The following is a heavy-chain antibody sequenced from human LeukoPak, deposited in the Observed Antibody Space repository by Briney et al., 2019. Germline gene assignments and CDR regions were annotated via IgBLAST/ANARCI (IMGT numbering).Heavy chain of an antibody. CDR3: ARERTGRYAVY. J-gene: IGHJ4*02. Sequence: GGSLRLSCAASGFTFSNYAMHWVRQAPGKGLEWVALISYDGSNEFYADSVKGRFTISRDDSKNALYLQMNSLRAEDTGVYYCARERTGRYAVYWGQGTLASVSS. CDR1: GFTFSNYA. V-gene: IGHV3-30*04. CDR2: ISYDGSNE. D-gene: IGHD6-19*01.